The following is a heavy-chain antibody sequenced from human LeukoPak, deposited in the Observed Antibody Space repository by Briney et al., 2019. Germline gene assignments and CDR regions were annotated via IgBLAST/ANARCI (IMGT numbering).Heavy chain of an antibody. CDR3: AKDYGGNSGNDY. J-gene: IGHJ4*02. CDR2: ISGSGGST. D-gene: IGHD4-23*01. Sequence: GGSLRLSCAASGFTFSSYAMSWVRQAPGKGLGWVSAISGSGGSTYYADSVKGRFTISRDNSKNTLYLQMNSLRAEDTAVYYCAKDYGGNSGNDYWGQGTLVTVSS. CDR1: GFTFSSYA. V-gene: IGHV3-23*01.